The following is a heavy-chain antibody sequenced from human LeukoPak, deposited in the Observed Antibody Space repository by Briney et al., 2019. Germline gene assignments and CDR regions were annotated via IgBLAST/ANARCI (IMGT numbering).Heavy chain of an antibody. CDR1: GGFFSGYY. D-gene: IGHD5-18*01. CDR2: INHSGST. J-gene: IGHJ4*02. Sequence: SETLSLTCAVYGGFFSGYYWSWIHQPPGKGLEWIGEINHSGSTNYNPSLKSRVTISVDTSKNQFSLKLSSVTAADTAVYYCARSLSGYSYVFDYWGQGTLVTVSS. V-gene: IGHV4-34*01. CDR3: ARSLSGYSYVFDY.